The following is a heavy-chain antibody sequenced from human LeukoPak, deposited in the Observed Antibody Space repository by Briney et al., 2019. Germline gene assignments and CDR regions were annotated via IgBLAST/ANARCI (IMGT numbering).Heavy chain of an antibody. Sequence: ASVKVSCKASGYTFTGYYMHWVRQAPGQGLEWMGWINPNSGGTNYAQKFQGRVTMTRDMSTSTVYMELSSLRSEDTAVYYCARADSGSYQGGYYFDYWGQGTLVTVSS. V-gene: IGHV1-2*02. D-gene: IGHD1-26*01. CDR3: ARADSGSYQGGYYFDY. J-gene: IGHJ4*02. CDR2: INPNSGGT. CDR1: GYTFTGYY.